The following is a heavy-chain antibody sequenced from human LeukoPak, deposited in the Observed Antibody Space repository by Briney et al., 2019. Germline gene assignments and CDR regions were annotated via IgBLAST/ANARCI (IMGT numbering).Heavy chain of an antibody. J-gene: IGHJ4*02. Sequence: PGGSLRLSCAASGFTFSSNAMSWVRQAPGKGLEWVSAISGSGGSTYYADSVKGRFTISRDNSKNTLYLQMNSLRAEDTAIYYCAKKEDIVVVPAAPSDYWGQGTLVTVSS. CDR1: GFTFSSNA. CDR3: AKKEDIVVVPAAPSDY. D-gene: IGHD2-2*01. CDR2: ISGSGGST. V-gene: IGHV3-23*01.